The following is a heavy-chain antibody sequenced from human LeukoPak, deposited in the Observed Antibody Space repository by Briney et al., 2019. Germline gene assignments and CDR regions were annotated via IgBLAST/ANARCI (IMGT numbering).Heavy chain of an antibody. CDR3: AREGYSYAHYYYYYMDV. Sequence: SETLSLTCTVSGGSISSYYWSWIRQPPGKGLEWIGYIYYSGSTNYNPSLKSRATISVDTSKNQFSLKLSSVTAADTAVYYCAREGYSYAHYYYYYMDVWGKGTTVTVSS. D-gene: IGHD5-18*01. J-gene: IGHJ6*03. CDR1: GGSISSYY. V-gene: IGHV4-59*01. CDR2: IYYSGST.